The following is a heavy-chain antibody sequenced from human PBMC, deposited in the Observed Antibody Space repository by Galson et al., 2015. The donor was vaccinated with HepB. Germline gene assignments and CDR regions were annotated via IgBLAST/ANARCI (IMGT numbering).Heavy chain of an antibody. V-gene: IGHV3-23*01. CDR2: IGGGGST. CDR3: AKGDVWGSAALNYGMDG. Sequence: SLRLSCAASGFTFNSYAMTWVRQAPGKGLEWVAAIGGGGSTSYAESVKGRFTISRDNSKNMVFLQMYSLRAEDTAVYYCAKGDVWGSAALNYGMDGWGQGPTRTVSS. D-gene: IGHD3-16*01. J-gene: IGHJ6*02. CDR1: GFTFNSYA.